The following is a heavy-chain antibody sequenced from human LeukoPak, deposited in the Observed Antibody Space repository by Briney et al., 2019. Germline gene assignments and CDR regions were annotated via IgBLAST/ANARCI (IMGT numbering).Heavy chain of an antibody. D-gene: IGHD1-26*01. J-gene: IGHJ4*02. CDR1: GFTFSSYA. CDR2: ISYDGSNK. V-gene: IGHV3-30-3*01. CDR3: ASLPIVGATYFDY. Sequence: PGGSLRLSCAASGFTFSSYAMHWVRQAPGKGLEWVAVISYDGSNKYYADSVKGRFTISRDNSKNTLYLLMNSLRAEDTAVYYCASLPIVGATYFDYWGQGTLVTVSS.